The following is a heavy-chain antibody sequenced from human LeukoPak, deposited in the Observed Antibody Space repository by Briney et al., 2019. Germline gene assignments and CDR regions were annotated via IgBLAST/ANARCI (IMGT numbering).Heavy chain of an antibody. V-gene: IGHV1-69*13. Sequence: SVKVSCKASGGTFSSYAISWVRQAPGQGLEWMGGIIPMSGTANYAQKFQGRVTITADESTSTAYMEVNSLRSEDTAVYYCARYSYTTYYFDFWGQGTLVTVSS. D-gene: IGHD5-18*01. J-gene: IGHJ4*02. CDR1: GGTFSSYA. CDR2: IIPMSGTA. CDR3: ARYSYTTYYFDF.